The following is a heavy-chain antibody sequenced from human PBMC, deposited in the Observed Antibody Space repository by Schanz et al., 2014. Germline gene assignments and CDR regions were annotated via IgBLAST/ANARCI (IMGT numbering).Heavy chain of an antibody. CDR1: GFSFSNYW. CDR2: IGGSGDST. D-gene: IGHD2-21*02. V-gene: IGHV3-23*01. CDR3: AKHVRSVTGNDY. J-gene: IGHJ4*02. Sequence: EVQLLESGGGLVQPGGSLRLSCAASGFSFSNYWMTWVRQAPGKGLEWVSGIGGSGDSTHYADSVKGRFIISRDNSKNTLYLQVTSLRAEDTAGYYCAKHVRSVTGNDYSGQGTLVAVSS.